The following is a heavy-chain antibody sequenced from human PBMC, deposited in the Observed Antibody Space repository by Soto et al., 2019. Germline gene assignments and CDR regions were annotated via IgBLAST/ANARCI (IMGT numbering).Heavy chain of an antibody. CDR3: TREGANWFDP. CDR1: GDSFSSNSAA. D-gene: IGHD3-16*01. V-gene: IGHV6-1*01. J-gene: IGHJ5*02. CDR2: TYYRSRWYN. Sequence: PSQTLSLTCAISGDSFSSNSAAWNWIRQSPSRGLEWLGRTYYRSRWYNDYAVSVKSRLSIDPDTSKNQFSLQLNSVTPEDTAVYYCTREGANWFDPWGQGTLVTVSS.